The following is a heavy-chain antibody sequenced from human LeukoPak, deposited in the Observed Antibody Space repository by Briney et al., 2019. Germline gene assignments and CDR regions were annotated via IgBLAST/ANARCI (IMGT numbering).Heavy chain of an antibody. J-gene: IGHJ4*02. CDR3: SREDY. Sequence: HPGGSLRLSCAASGFTFSNYNMNWVRQAPGKGLEWVSYITISSSTTYYADSVKGRFTISRDNAKNSLYLQMNSLTAGDTAVYYCSREDYWGQGTLVTVSS. CDR1: GFTFSNYN. CDR2: ITISSSTT. V-gene: IGHV3-48*01.